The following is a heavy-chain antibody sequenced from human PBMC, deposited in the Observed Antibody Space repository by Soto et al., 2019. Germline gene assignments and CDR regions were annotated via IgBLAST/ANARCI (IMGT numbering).Heavy chain of an antibody. J-gene: IGHJ6*02. V-gene: IGHV5-51*01. CDR1: GYSFTSYW. D-gene: IGHD6-6*01. CDR3: ARRAVLSSSSSPDYYYYGMDV. Sequence: ESLKISCKGSGYSFTSYWIGWVRQMPGKGLEWMGIIYPGDSDTRYSPSFQGQVTISAEKSISTAYLQWSSLKASDTAMYYCARRAVLSSSSSPDYYYYGMDVWGQGTTVTVSS. CDR2: IYPGDSDT.